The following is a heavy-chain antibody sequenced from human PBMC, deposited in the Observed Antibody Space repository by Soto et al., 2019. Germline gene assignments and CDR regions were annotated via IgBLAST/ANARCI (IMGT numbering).Heavy chain of an antibody. Sequence: GGSLRLSCAASGFTFSSYWMSWVRQAPGKGLEWVANIKQDGSEKYYVDSVRGRFTISRDNAKNSLYLQMNSLRAEGTAVYYCARVDYGDYVVDYWGQGTLVTVS. D-gene: IGHD4-17*01. CDR1: GFTFSSYW. CDR3: ARVDYGDYVVDY. CDR2: IKQDGSEK. V-gene: IGHV3-7*01. J-gene: IGHJ4*02.